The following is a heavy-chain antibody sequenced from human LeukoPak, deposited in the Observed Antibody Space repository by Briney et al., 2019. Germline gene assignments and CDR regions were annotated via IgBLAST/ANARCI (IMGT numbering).Heavy chain of an antibody. Sequence: ASVKVSCKSSGYTFTSYGISRVRQAPGQGLEWMGWISAYNGNTNYAQKLQGRVTMTTDTSTSTAYMELRSLRSDDTAVYYCARTITVTTSGYYYGMDVWGQRTTVTVSS. J-gene: IGHJ6*02. CDR2: ISAYNGNT. CDR3: ARTITVTTSGYYYGMDV. V-gene: IGHV1-18*01. D-gene: IGHD4-17*01. CDR1: GYTFTSYG.